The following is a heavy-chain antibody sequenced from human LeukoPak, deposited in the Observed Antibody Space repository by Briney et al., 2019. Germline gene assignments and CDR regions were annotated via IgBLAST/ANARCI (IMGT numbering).Heavy chain of an antibody. CDR3: ARASHYDFWSHGEFDY. CDR2: IYHSGST. V-gene: IGHV4-30-2*01. Sequence: PSETLSLTCTVSGGSISSGGYYWSWIRQPPGKGLEWIGYIYHSGSTYYNPSLKSRVTISVDRPKNQFSLKLSSVTAADTAVYYCARASHYDFWSHGEFDYWGQGTLVTVSS. J-gene: IGHJ4*02. D-gene: IGHD3-3*01. CDR1: GGSISSGGYY.